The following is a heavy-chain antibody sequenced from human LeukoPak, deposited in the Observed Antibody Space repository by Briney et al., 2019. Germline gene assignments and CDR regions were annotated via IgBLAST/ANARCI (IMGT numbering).Heavy chain of an antibody. V-gene: IGHV3-23*01. CDR1: GFTFSSYA. J-gene: IGHJ4*02. Sequence: GGSLRLSCAASGFTFSSYAMSWVRQAPGKGLEWVSAISASGDSTYYADSVKGRFTISRDNSKNTLYLQMNSLRAEDTAVYYCAKGIAGSFDYWGQGTLVTVSS. CDR2: ISASGDST. CDR3: AKGIAGSFDY. D-gene: IGHD6-13*01.